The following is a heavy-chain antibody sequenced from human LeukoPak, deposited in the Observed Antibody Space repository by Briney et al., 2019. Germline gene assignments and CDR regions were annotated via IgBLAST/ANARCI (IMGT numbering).Heavy chain of an antibody. V-gene: IGHV3-15*01. D-gene: IGHD5-18*01. CDR1: GFTFGDYA. Sequence: PGGSLRLSCTASGFTFGDYAMSWVRQAPGKGLEWVGRIKSKTDGGTTDYAAPVKGRFTISRDDSKNTLYLQMNSLKTEDTAVYYCTTDPKTAMAYFDCWGQGTLVTVSS. CDR2: IKSKTDGGTT. CDR3: TTDPKTAMAYFDC. J-gene: IGHJ4*02.